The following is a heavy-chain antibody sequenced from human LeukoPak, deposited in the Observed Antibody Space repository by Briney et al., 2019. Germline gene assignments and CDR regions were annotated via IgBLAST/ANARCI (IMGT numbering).Heavy chain of an antibody. CDR3: ATLGASSGY. Sequence: SETLSLTCTVSGGSISSYYWSWIRQPPGKGLEWIGYIYYSGSTNYNPSLKSRVTISVDTSKNQFSLKLSSVTAADTAVYYCATLGASSGYWGQGTLVTVSS. CDR1: GGSISSYY. V-gene: IGHV4-59*08. CDR2: IYYSGST. D-gene: IGHD4/OR15-4a*01. J-gene: IGHJ4*02.